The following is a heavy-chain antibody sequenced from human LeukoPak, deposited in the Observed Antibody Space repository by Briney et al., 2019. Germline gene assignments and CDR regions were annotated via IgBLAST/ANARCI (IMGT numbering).Heavy chain of an antibody. D-gene: IGHD3-22*01. CDR1: GFAFSNYW. J-gene: IGHJ4*02. CDR2: IFSGGTI. CDR3: AREDYADSSGYYSSGEY. Sequence: PGGSLRLSCAASGFAFSNYWMHWVRQAPGKGLVWVSVIFSGGTIYYADAVKGRFTISKDNSKNTLYLQMNSLRAEDTAVYYCAREDYADSSGYYSSGEYWGQGTLVTVSS. V-gene: IGHV3-66*01.